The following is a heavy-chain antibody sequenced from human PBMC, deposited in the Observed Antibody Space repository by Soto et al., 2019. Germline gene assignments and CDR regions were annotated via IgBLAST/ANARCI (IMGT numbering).Heavy chain of an antibody. CDR3: ARDSRGWYGGFDY. CDR2: ISSSSSYI. V-gene: IGHV3-21*01. CDR1: GFTFSSYS. J-gene: IGHJ4*02. Sequence: EVQLVESGGGLVKPGGSLRLSCAASGFTFSSYSMNWVRQAPGKGLEWVSSISSSSSYIYYADSVKGRFTISRDNAKNSLYLQMNSLRAEDTAVYYCARDSRGWYGGFDYWGQGTLVTVSS. D-gene: IGHD6-19*01.